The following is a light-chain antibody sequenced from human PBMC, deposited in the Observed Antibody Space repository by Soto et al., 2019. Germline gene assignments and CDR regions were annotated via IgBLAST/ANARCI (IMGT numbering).Light chain of an antibody. CDR3: CSYAGTNTWV. Sequence: QSALTQPASVSGSPGQSITISCTGTSTNVGSSNFVSWYQQYPGKAPRLVIYDGSERPSGVSIRFSGSKSGNTASLTISGLQTEDEADYYCCSYAGTNTWVFGGGTKLTV. V-gene: IGLV2-23*01. J-gene: IGLJ2*01. CDR1: STNVGSSNF. CDR2: DGS.